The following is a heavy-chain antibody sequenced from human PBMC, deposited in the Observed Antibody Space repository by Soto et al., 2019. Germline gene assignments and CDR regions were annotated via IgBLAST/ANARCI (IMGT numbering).Heavy chain of an antibody. J-gene: IGHJ4*02. CDR1: GFTFSSYA. Sequence: GGSLRLSCAASGFTFSSYAMSWVRQAPGKGLEWVSAISGSGGSTYYADSVKGRFTISRDNSKNTLYLQMNSLRAEDTAVYYCAVGGYCSSTSCYKISTFDYWGQGTLVTVSS. D-gene: IGHD2-2*02. CDR3: AVGGYCSSTSCYKISTFDY. V-gene: IGHV3-23*01. CDR2: ISGSGGST.